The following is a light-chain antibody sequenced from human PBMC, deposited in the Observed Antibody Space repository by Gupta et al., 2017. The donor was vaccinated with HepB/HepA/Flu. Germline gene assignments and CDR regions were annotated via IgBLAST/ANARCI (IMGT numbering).Light chain of an antibody. CDR3: QQHNSSPLT. V-gene: IGKV1-17*01. CDR1: QDIRNY. Sequence: DVQMTQSPSSLSASIGDRVTITCRASQDIRNYLGWYQQKPEKAPKSLIYAASRVKSGVPSRFSGSGSGTEFTLTISSLQPEDFGNYYCQQHNSSPLTFGRGTKVEIK. J-gene: IGKJ1*01. CDR2: AAS.